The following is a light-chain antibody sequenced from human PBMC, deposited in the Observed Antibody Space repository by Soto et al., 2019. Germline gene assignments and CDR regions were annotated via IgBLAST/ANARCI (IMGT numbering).Light chain of an antibody. CDR3: AAWDVSLVV. J-gene: IGLJ2*01. V-gene: IGLV1-44*01. CDR2: SDN. Sequence: QSVLTQPPSASGTPGQRVTIFCSGSSSNIGTNTVFWYQQLPGAAPKLLIYSDNQRPSGVPDRFSGSKSGTSASLAISGLQSEDEADYYCAAWDVSLVVFGGGTKVTVL. CDR1: SSNIGTNT.